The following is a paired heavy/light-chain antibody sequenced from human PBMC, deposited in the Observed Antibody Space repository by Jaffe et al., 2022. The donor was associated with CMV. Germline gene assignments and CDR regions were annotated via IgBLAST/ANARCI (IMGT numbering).Heavy chain of an antibody. D-gene: IGHD6-13*01. J-gene: IGHJ6*02. Sequence: EVQLVESGGGLVQPGRSLRLSCAASGFGFDDYAMHWVRQAPGKGLEWVSGITWNSGSRDYADSVKGRFTISRDNAENSLYLEMNSLQAEDTALYYCAKDVGVDSSSWSLYYYYYALDVWGQGTTVTVSS. CDR3: AKDVGVDSSSWSLYYYYYALDV. V-gene: IGHV3-9*01. CDR1: GFGFDDYA. CDR2: ITWNSGSR.
Light chain of an antibody. J-gene: IGLJ1*01. CDR3: NSYTSGSTLV. V-gene: IGLV2-14*03. Sequence: QSALTQPASVSGSPGQSITISCTGTSSDVGSYNFVSWYQQHPGKAPKLMIYDVSNRPSGVSNRFSGSKSGNTASLTISGLQPGDEADYYCNSYTSGSTLVFGSGTKLTVL. CDR1: SSDVGSYNF. CDR2: DVS.